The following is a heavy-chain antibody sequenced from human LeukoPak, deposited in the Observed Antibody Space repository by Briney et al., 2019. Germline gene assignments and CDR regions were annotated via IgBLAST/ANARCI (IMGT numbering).Heavy chain of an antibody. Sequence: ASVKVSCKASGYTFTSNYIHWVRQAAGQGLDWMGVIYPRDGSTSYAQKFQGRVTVTRDTSTSTVHMELSGLRSEDTAVYYCARDQEGFDYWGQGTLVTVSS. V-gene: IGHV1-46*01. J-gene: IGHJ4*02. CDR1: GYTFTSNY. CDR2: IYPRDGST. CDR3: ARDQEGFDY.